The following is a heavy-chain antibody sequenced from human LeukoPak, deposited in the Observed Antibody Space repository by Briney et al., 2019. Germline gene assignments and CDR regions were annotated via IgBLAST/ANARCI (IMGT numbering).Heavy chain of an antibody. CDR2: IYTSGST. D-gene: IGHD2-15*01. CDR1: GGSISSYY. J-gene: IGHJ3*02. CDR3: ARGRYCSADICSGGDAFDI. V-gene: IGHV4-4*07. Sequence: SETLSLTCTVSGGSISSYYWSWIRQPAGKGLEWIGRIYTSGSTNYNPSLKTRVTMSVDTSKNQFSLKLTSVTAADTAVYYCARGRYCSADICSGGDAFDIWGQGTMVSVSS.